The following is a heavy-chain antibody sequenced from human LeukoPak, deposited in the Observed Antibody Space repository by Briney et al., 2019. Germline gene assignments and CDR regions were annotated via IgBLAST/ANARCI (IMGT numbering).Heavy chain of an antibody. J-gene: IGHJ3*01. Sequence: PGGSLRLSCAASGFTFSIYSMHWVRRTPGKGLEWVTIISYDGSQKYYADSVKGRFTISRDNSKKTLYLEMNSLRAADTAVYHCARAPSNSWHVFDLWGQGTMATVSS. V-gene: IGHV3-30-3*01. CDR1: GFTFSIYS. D-gene: IGHD2-2*01. CDR2: ISYDGSQK. CDR3: ARAPSNSWHVFDL.